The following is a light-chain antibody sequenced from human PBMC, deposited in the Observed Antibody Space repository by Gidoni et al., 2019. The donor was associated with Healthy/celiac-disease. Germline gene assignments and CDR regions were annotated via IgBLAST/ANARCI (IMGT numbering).Light chain of an antibody. Sequence: DIVMTQSPDALAVSLVERATINCKSSQSVLYSSNNKNYLAWYQQKPGQPPKLLIYWASTRESVVPDLFSGSGSGTDFTPTSSILQAEYVAVYYCQQYYSTPYTFXQXTKLEIK. CDR2: WAS. J-gene: IGKJ2*01. CDR3: QQYYSTPYT. V-gene: IGKV4-1*01. CDR1: QSVLYSSNNKNY.